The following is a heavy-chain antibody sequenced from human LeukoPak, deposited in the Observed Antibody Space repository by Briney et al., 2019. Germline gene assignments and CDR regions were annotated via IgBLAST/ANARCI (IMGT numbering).Heavy chain of an antibody. D-gene: IGHD6-19*01. CDR2: IFYSGRT. Sequence: SETLSLTCTVSGGSISTYYWSWIRQPPGKGLEWIGYIFYSGRTNYNPSLKSRVTISVDTSKNQFSLKLSSVTAADTAVYYCAREKGSGWYYFDYWGQGTLVTVSS. J-gene: IGHJ4*02. V-gene: IGHV4-59*01. CDR1: GGSISTYY. CDR3: AREKGSGWYYFDY.